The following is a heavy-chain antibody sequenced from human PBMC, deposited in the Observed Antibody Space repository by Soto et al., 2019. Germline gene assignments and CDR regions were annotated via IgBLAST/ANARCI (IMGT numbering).Heavy chain of an antibody. Sequence: PSETLSLTCNVSGASISGNYWSWIRQPPGKGLEWIGYIYYSGATNYNPSLESRVTISVDTPKSQFSLKVRSVTAADAAVFYCARGRTFYAPWGQGILVTVSS. V-gene: IGHV4-59*12. D-gene: IGHD2-2*01. CDR3: ARGRTFYAP. CDR1: GASISGNY. CDR2: IYYSGAT. J-gene: IGHJ5*02.